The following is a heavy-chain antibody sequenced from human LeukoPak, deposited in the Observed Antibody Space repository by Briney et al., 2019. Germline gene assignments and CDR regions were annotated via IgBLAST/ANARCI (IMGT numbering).Heavy chain of an antibody. J-gene: IGHJ4*02. CDR3: ARSVYYDSSVPPGY. V-gene: IGHV4-59*08. CDR2: IYYSGST. CDR1: GGSISRYY. D-gene: IGHD3-22*01. Sequence: SETLSLTCTVSGGSISRYYWSWLRQPPGKELECIGYIYYSGSTNHRPSLKSRVTISVDTSKNQFSLKLSSVTAADTAVYYCARSVYYDSSVPPGYWGQGTLVTVSS.